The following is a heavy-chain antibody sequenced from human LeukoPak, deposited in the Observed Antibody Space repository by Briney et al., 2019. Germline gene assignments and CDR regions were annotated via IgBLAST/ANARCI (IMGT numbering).Heavy chain of an antibody. CDR1: GGSFSGYY. CDR2: INHSGST. V-gene: IGHV4-34*01. D-gene: IGHD6-6*01. J-gene: IGHJ5*02. CDR3: ARGGRSLQLVPYP. Sequence: SETLSLTCAVYGGSFSGYYWSWIRRPPGKGLEWIGEINHSGSTNYNPSLKSRVTISVDTSKNQFSLKLSSVTAADTAVYYCARGGRSLQLVPYPWGQGTLVTVSS.